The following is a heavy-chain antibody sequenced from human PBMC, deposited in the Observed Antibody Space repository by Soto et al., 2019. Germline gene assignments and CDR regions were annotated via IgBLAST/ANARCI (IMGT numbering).Heavy chain of an antibody. CDR1: GFTFSSYT. V-gene: IGHV3-30-3*02. D-gene: IGHD7-27*01. J-gene: IGHJ4*02. CDR2: ISNDGSKT. Sequence: QVQLVESGGGVVQPGRSLRLSCVASGFTFSSYTMQWVRQAPGRGLEWVAVISNDGSKTHFADSVKGRFSISRDHSKNTLHLQMDSLRAEDTAVYHCAKDHPFQPGDLGAAFDYWGQGTRVTVSS. CDR3: AKDHPFQPGDLGAAFDY.